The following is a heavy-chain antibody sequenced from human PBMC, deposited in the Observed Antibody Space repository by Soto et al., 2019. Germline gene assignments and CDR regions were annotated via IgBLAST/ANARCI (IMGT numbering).Heavy chain of an antibody. D-gene: IGHD2-8*01. CDR1: GFTFSSYA. CDR2: ISYDGSNK. Sequence: PGGSLRLSCAASGFTFSSYAIHWVRQAPGKGLEWVAVISYDGSNKYYADSVKGRFTISRDNSKNTLYLQMNSLRAEDTAVYYCARDSTKNYYYYYGMDVWGQGTTVTVSS. V-gene: IGHV3-30-3*01. CDR3: ARDSTKNYYYYYGMDV. J-gene: IGHJ6*02.